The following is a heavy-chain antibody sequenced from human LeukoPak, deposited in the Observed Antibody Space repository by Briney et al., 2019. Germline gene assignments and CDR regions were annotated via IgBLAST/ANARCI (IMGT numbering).Heavy chain of an antibody. D-gene: IGHD3-3*01. CDR3: ARDGYYDFWSGYDY. CDR2: ISAYNGNT. CDR1: GYAFTSYG. J-gene: IGHJ4*02. V-gene: IGHV1-18*01. Sequence: ASVKVSCKASGYAFTSYGISWVRQAPGQGLEWMGWISAYNGNTNYAQKLQGRVTMATDTSTSTAYMELRSLRSDDTAVYYCARDGYYDFWSGYDYWGQGTLVTVSS.